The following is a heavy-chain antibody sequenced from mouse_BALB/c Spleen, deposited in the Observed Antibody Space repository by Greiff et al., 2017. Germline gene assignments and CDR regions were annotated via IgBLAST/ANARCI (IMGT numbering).Heavy chain of an antibody. Sequence: EVNVVESGGGLVKPGGSLKLSCAASGFTFSSYAMSWVRQTPEKRLEWVATISSGGSYTYYPDSVKGRFTISRDNAKNTLYLQMSSLRSEDTAMYYCARRGGAYYRYDGYYFDYWGQGTTLTVSS. CDR3: ARRGGAYYRYDGYYFDY. CDR2: ISSGGSYT. D-gene: IGHD2-14*01. V-gene: IGHV5-9-3*01. J-gene: IGHJ2*01. CDR1: GFTFSSYA.